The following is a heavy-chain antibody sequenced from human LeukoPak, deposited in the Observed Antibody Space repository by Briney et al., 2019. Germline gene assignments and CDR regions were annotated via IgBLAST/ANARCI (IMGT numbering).Heavy chain of an antibody. CDR1: GYTFTGYY. D-gene: IGHD6-19*01. J-gene: IGHJ4*02. CDR2: ISAYNGNT. CDR3: ASTLTGYSSGWYGDY. Sequence: WASVKVSCKASGYTFTGYYMHWVRQAPGQGLEWMGWISAYNGNTNYAQKLQGRVTMTTDTSTSTAYMELRSLRSDDTAVYYCASTLTGYSSGWYGDYWGQGTLVTVSS. V-gene: IGHV1-18*04.